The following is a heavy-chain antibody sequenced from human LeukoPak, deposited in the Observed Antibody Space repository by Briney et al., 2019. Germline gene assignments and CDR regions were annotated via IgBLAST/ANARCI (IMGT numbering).Heavy chain of an antibody. V-gene: IGHV3-7*01. D-gene: IGHD3-16*01. Sequence: GGSLRLSCAASGFTFSSYAMSWVRQSPGKGLEWVANIKPDGRDKYYVESVKGRFTISRDNAKNTLDLQMSSLRAEDTAIYYCVTIGGGRTFESWGQGTMVTVSS. J-gene: IGHJ3*02. CDR2: IKPDGRDK. CDR3: VTIGGGRTFES. CDR1: GFTFSSYA.